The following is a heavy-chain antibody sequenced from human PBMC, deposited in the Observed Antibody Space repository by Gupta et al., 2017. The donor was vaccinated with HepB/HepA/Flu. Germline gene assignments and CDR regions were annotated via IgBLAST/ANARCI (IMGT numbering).Heavy chain of an antibody. CDR3: AKGQYDYSNPNFDY. Sequence: EVQLVESGGGLVQPGRSLRLSCAASGFTFDDYAMHWVRQAPGKGLEWVSGISWNSGSIGYADSVKGRFTISRDNAKNSLYLQMNSLRAEDTALYYCAKGQYDYSNPNFDYWGQGTLVTVSS. D-gene: IGHD4-11*01. CDR2: ISWNSGSI. V-gene: IGHV3-9*01. J-gene: IGHJ4*02. CDR1: GFTFDDYA.